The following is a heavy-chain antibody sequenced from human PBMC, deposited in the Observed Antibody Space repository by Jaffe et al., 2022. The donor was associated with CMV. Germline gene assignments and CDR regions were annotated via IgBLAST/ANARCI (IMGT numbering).Heavy chain of an antibody. CDR2: ISGSGGST. J-gene: IGHJ4*02. D-gene: IGHD3-3*01. Sequence: EVQLVESGGGLVQPGGSLRLSCAASGFTFSSYAMSWVRQAPGKGLEWVSAISGSGGSTYYADSVKGRFTISRDNSKNTLYLQMNSLRAEDTAVYYCARFYDFWSGYYRYFDYWGQGTLVTVSS. CDR1: GFTFSSYA. V-gene: IGHV3-23*04. CDR3: ARFYDFWSGYYRYFDY.